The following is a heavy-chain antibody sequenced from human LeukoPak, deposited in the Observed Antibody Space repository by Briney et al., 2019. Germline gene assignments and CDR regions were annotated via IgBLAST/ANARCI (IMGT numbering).Heavy chain of an antibody. CDR2: ISGSGGST. CDR3: AELGITMIGGV. CDR1: GFTFNSHG. V-gene: IGHV3-23*01. Sequence: GGSLRLSCAASGFTFNSHGMSWVRQAPGKGLEWVSAISGSGGSTYFAGSVKGRLTNSRDNSKNTLYMQMNSLRAEDTAVYYCAELGITMIGGVWGKGTTVTISS. J-gene: IGHJ6*04. D-gene: IGHD3-10*02.